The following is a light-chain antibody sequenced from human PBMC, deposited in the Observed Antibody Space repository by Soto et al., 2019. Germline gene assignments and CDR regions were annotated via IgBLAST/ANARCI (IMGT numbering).Light chain of an antibody. J-gene: IGKJ1*01. CDR2: LAS. CDR3: QQYYPTSVS. CDR1: QTDLYTSNY. V-gene: IGKV4-1*01. Sequence: DIVMTQSPDSLAVSLGERATINCKASQTDLYTSNYLAWYQQKTGQPPKLLIYLASTREYGVPDRFSVSGSGTNFMTMMSILLAEAVAFYCSQQYYPTSVSFGQWTKVEIK.